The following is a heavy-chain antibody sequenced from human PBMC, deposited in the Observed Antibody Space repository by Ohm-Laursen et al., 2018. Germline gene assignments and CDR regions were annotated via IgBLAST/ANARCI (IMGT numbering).Heavy chain of an antibody. V-gene: IGHV3-64*01. J-gene: IGHJ4*02. Sequence: SLRLSCAASGFTFSSYAMHWVRQAPGKGLEYVSAISSNGGSTYYANSVKGRFTISRDNSKNTLYLQMVSLRAEDMAVYYCAREKWGYYDSSGPHDYWGQGTLVTVSS. D-gene: IGHD3-22*01. CDR3: AREKWGYYDSSGPHDY. CDR2: ISSNGGST. CDR1: GFTFSSYA.